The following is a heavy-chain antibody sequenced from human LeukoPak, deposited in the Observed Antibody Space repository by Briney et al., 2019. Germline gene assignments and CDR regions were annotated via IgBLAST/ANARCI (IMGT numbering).Heavy chain of an antibody. J-gene: IGHJ6*02. CDR2: ISHTGSTM. Sequence: GGSLRLSCAASGFSFSIYSLNWVRQALGKGLEWVSYISHTGSTMSYADSVKGRFTISRDNAKNSLYLQMNSLRAEDTAVYYCAIPPLSGTGSSRPLAGIDVWGQGTTVTVSS. D-gene: IGHD3-10*01. CDR3: AIPPLSGTGSSRPLAGIDV. CDR1: GFSFSIYS. V-gene: IGHV3-48*04.